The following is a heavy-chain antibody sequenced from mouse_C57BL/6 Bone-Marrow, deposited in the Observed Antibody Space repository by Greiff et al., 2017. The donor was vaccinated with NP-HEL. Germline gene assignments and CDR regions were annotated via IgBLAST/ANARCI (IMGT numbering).Heavy chain of an antibody. Sequence: VQLQQSGPELVKPGASVKISCKASGYSFTGYYMNWVKQSPEKSLEWIGEINPSTGGTTYNQKFKAKATLTVDKSSSTAYMQLKSLTSEDSAVYYCARWGYYGNRLYFDVWGTGTTVTVSS. V-gene: IGHV1-42*01. J-gene: IGHJ1*03. CDR3: ARWGYYGNRLYFDV. D-gene: IGHD1-1*01. CDR1: GYSFTGYY. CDR2: INPSTGGT.